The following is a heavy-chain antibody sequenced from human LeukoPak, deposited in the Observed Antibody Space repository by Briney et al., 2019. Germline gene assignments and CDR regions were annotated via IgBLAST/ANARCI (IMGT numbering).Heavy chain of an antibody. CDR2: ISGSGGST. J-gene: IGHJ3*02. CDR3: AKVPYYDSSGWAFDI. D-gene: IGHD3-22*01. Sequence: PGGTLRLSCAASGFTFSSYGMSWVRQAPGKGLEWVSAISGSGGSTYYADSVKGRFTISRDNSKNTLYLQMNSLRAEDTAVYYCAKVPYYDSSGWAFDIWGQGTMVTVSS. CDR1: GFTFSSYG. V-gene: IGHV3-23*01.